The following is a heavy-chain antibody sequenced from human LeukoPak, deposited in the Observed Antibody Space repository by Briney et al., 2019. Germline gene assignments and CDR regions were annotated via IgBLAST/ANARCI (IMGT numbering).Heavy chain of an antibody. Sequence: SVKVSCKASGGTFSSYAISWVRQAPGQGLEWLGGIIPIFGTANYAQKFQGRGTITTDESTSTAYMELSSLRSEDTAVYYCARAPYSSGWYGQYNWFDPLGQGTLVTVSS. CDR3: ARAPYSSGWYGQYNWFDP. V-gene: IGHV1-69*05. CDR2: IIPIFGTA. J-gene: IGHJ5*01. D-gene: IGHD6-19*01. CDR1: GGTFSSYA.